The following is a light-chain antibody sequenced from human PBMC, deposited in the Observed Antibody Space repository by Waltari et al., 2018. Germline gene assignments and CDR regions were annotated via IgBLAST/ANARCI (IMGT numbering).Light chain of an antibody. V-gene: IGLV1-51*01. CDR2: ETN. CDR3: GTWDNSLSGWV. CDR1: ASNIGNNF. Sequence: QSVLTPPPSESAAPGQKVTISCSGAASNIGNNFVSWYQQFPGASPKLLIFETNKRPSGIPDRFSGSKSGTSATLGITGLQTGDEADYYCGTWDNSLSGWVFGTGTKLTVL. J-gene: IGLJ3*02.